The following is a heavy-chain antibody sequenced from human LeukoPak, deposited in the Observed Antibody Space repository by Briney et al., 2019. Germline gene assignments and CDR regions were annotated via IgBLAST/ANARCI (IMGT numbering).Heavy chain of an antibody. J-gene: IGHJ5*02. CDR3: ASENHDYLDFWTGFYNWFDP. Sequence: SETLSLTCAVYGGSFSGYYWGWIRQPPGKGLEWIGSIYHSETIYYNPSLKSRVTISVDTSKNQFSLKLSSVTAADTAVYYCASENHDYLDFWTGFYNWFDPWGQGTLVTVSS. V-gene: IGHV4-34*01. D-gene: IGHD3/OR15-3a*01. CDR2: IYHSETI. CDR1: GGSFSGYY.